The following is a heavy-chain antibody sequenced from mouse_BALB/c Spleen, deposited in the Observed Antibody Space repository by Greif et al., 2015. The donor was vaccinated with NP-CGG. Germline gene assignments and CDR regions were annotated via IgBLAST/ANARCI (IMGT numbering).Heavy chain of an antibody. Sequence: EVQLQQSGGGLVQPGGSRKLSCAASGFTLSDYGLAWVRQAPGKGPEWVAFISNEAYSISYADTVTGRFTISRGNAKNTLYLEMSSLMSEDTAMYYCARDYYGSSYWYFDVWGAGTTVTVSS. D-gene: IGHD1-1*01. CDR3: ARDYYGSSYWYFDV. J-gene: IGHJ1*01. CDR1: GFTLSDYG. CDR2: ISNEAYSI. V-gene: IGHV5-15*02.